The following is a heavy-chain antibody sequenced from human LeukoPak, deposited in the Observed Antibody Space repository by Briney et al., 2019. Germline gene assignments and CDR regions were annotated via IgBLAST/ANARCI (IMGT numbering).Heavy chain of an antibody. Sequence: PGGSLRLSCAASGXTFSNAWVSWVRQAPGKGLEWVGRIKSKTDGGTTDYAAPVKGRFTISRDDSKNTLYLQMNSLKTVDTAVYYCITEYYYDSSGYYFVDYWGQGTLVTVSS. CDR2: IKSKTDGGTT. V-gene: IGHV3-15*01. D-gene: IGHD3-22*01. CDR1: GXTFSNAW. J-gene: IGHJ4*02. CDR3: ITEYYYDSSGYYFVDY.